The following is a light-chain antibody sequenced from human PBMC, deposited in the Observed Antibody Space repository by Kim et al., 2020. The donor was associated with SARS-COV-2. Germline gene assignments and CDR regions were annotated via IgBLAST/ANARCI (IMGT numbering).Light chain of an antibody. CDR1: QYFSSSY. J-gene: IGKJ1*01. Sequence: EIVLTPSPGTLSLSPGETATLSCRASQYFSSSYIVWYQQKPGQAPRLLIYDASSRATGIPDRFSGSGSGTDFTLTISRLEPEDFAVYYCQQYGRSPTFGQGTKVDIK. V-gene: IGKV3-20*01. CDR3: QQYGRSPT. CDR2: DAS.